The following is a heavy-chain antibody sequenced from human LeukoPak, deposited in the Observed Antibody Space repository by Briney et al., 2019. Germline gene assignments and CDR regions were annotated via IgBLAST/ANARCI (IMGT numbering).Heavy chain of an antibody. D-gene: IGHD3-22*01. CDR3: AKEYYDSSGYYPLNY. J-gene: IGHJ4*02. V-gene: IGHV3-23*01. CDR1: GFHLTTYA. Sequence: GGSLRLSCAASGFHLTTYAMTWVRQAPAKGVEGVSSIRIGGGGTYYADSVKGRFTISRDNSKNTLYLQMNSLRAEDTAVSYCAKEYYDSSGYYPLNYWGQGTLVTVSS. CDR2: IRIGGGGT.